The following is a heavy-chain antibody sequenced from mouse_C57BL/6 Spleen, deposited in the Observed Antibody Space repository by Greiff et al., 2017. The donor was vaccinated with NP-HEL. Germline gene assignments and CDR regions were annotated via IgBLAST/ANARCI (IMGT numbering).Heavy chain of an antibody. J-gene: IGHJ2*01. D-gene: IGHD2-4*01. CDR2: IYPGSGNT. Sequence: VQLQQSGPELVKPGASVKISCKASGYSFTSYYIHWVKQRPGQGLEWIGWIYPGSGNTKYNEKFKGKATLTADTSSSTAYMQLSSLTSEDSAVYYCASGLRNYFDDWGQGTTLTVSS. CDR1: GYSFTSYY. V-gene: IGHV1-66*01. CDR3: ASGLRNYFDD.